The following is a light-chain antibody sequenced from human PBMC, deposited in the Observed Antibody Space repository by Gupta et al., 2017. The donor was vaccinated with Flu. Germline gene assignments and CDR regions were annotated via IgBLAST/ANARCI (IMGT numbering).Light chain of an antibody. V-gene: IGLV1-51*02. CDR3: GTWDSSLISWV. CDR2: ENN. CDR1: SSNIGNNY. J-gene: IGLJ3*02. Sequence: QSVLTQPPSVSAAPGQKVTISCSGSSSNIGNNYVSWYQQHPGTAPKLLIYENNKRPSGIPDRFSGSKSGTSATLGITGLQTGDEADYYCGTWDSSLISWVFGGGTKLTVL.